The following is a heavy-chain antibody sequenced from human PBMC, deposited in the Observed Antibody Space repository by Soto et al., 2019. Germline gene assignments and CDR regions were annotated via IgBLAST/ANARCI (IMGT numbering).Heavy chain of an antibody. CDR1: GGSFSGYY. CDR3: ARGRGDGYNQHWYFDL. V-gene: IGHV4-34*01. D-gene: IGHD3-10*01. J-gene: IGHJ2*01. CDR2: INHSGST. Sequence: QVHLQQWGAGLLKPSETLSLTCAVYGGSFSGYYWSWIHQPPGKGLDWIGEINHSGSTNYNPSLKSRVSISVGTSNNQFSLKLSSVTAADTAVYYCARGRGDGYNQHWYFDLWGRGTLVTVSS.